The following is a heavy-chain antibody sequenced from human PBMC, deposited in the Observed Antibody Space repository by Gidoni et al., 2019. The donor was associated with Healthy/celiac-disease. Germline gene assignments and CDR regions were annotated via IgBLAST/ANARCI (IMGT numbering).Heavy chain of an antibody. CDR3: ARVESASYQRDV. V-gene: IGHV3-21*01. CDR1: GFTFSSDS. CDR2: ISSSSSYI. Sequence: EVKLVESGGGLVKPGGSLRLSCAASGFTFSSDSMNWVRQAPGKGLEWVSSISSSSSYIYYADSVKGRFTISRDNATNSLYMQMNSLSAEDTAVYYCARVESASYQRDVWGKGTPVTVSS. J-gene: IGHJ6*04. D-gene: IGHD1-26*01.